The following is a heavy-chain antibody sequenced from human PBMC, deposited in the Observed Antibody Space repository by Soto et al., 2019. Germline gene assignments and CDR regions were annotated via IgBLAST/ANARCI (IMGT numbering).Heavy chain of an antibody. CDR3: AREESGAFDI. CDR2: INPSGGST. J-gene: IGHJ3*02. CDR1: GYTFASYY. V-gene: IGHV1-46*01. Sequence: GASGKVSCKASGYTFASYYMHWVRQAPGQGLEWMGIINPSGGSTSYAQKFQGRVTMTRDTSTSTVYMELSSLRSEDTAVYYCAREESGAFDIWGQGTMVTVSS.